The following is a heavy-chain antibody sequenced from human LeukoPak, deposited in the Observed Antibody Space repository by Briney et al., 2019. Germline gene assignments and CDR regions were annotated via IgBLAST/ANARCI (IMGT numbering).Heavy chain of an antibody. J-gene: IGHJ4*02. Sequence: SETLSLTCAVSGGSISSGGYYWSWIRQPPGKGLEWIGYIYHSGSTYYNPSLKSRVTISVDRSKNQFSLKLSSVTAADTAVYYCARAGRVGATSFDYWGQGTLVTVSS. CDR1: GGSISSGGYY. V-gene: IGHV4-30-2*01. D-gene: IGHD1-26*01. CDR3: ARAGRVGATSFDY. CDR2: IYHSGST.